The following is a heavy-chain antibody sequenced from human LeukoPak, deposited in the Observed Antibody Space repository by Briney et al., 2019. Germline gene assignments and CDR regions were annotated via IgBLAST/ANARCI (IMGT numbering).Heavy chain of an antibody. Sequence: SETLSLTSRVSGGSISSTNYYWGWIRQPPGKGLEWIASIYYSGETFYNPSLESRVAISVDTSSNEVFLDLSSVTAADTAMYYCAETNTQDWFDPWGRGTLVTVSS. V-gene: IGHV4-39*07. D-gene: IGHD1-1*01. CDR3: AETNTQDWFDP. J-gene: IGHJ5*02. CDR1: GGSISSTNYY. CDR2: IYYSGET.